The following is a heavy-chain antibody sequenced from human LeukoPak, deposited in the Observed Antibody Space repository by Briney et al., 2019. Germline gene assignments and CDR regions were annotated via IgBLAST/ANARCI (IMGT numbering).Heavy chain of an antibody. D-gene: IGHD1-1*01. Sequence: PSETLSLTCTVSGGSISSYYWSWIRQPPGKGLEWIGYIYYSGSTNYNPSLKSRVTTSVDTSKNQFSLKLSSVTAADTAVYYCARDYNWNYYYYMDVWGKGTTVTVSS. V-gene: IGHV4-59*01. J-gene: IGHJ6*03. CDR2: IYYSGST. CDR3: ARDYNWNYYYYMDV. CDR1: GGSISSYY.